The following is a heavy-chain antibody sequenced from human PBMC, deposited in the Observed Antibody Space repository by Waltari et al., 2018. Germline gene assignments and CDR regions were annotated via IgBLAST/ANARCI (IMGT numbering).Heavy chain of an antibody. D-gene: IGHD6-19*01. CDR1: GNSFNGHY. CDR2: INPNSGGT. Sequence: QVQLVQSGAEVKKPGASVKVSCKAYGNSFNGHYIHWVRQAPGQGLEWMGWINPNSGGTMYGEKFQGRVTMTRDTSITTLYMELSSLRSDDTAVYYCARVWFHSGLDYWGQGTLVTVSS. J-gene: IGHJ4*02. CDR3: ARVWFHSGLDY. V-gene: IGHV1-2*02.